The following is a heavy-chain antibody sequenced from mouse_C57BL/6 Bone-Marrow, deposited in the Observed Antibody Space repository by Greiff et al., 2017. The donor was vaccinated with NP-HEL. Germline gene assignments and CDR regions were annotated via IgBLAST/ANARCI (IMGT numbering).Heavy chain of an antibody. D-gene: IGHD2-2*01. CDR1: GYTFTSYW. Sequence: QVQLKQPGAELVKPGASVKLSCKASGYTFTSYWMHWVKQRPGQGLEWIGMIHPNSGSTNYNEKFKSKATLTVDKSSSTAFMQLSSLTSEDSAIYYCARGLLWLRRRDYYAMDYWGQATSVTVSS. CDR2: IHPNSGST. V-gene: IGHV1-64*01. J-gene: IGHJ4*01. CDR3: ARGLLWLRRRDYYAMDY.